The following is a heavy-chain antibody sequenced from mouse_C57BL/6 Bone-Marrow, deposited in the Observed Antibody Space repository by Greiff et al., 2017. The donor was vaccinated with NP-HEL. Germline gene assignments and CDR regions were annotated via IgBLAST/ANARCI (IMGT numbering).Heavy chain of an antibody. Sequence: QVQLQQSGAELVRPGASVTLSGKASGYTFTDYEMHWVKQTPVHGLEWIGAIDPETGGTAYNQKFKGKAILTADKSSSTAYMELRSLTSEDSAVYYCTRSPLGRSFDYWGQGTTLTVSS. D-gene: IGHD4-1*01. CDR3: TRSPLGRSFDY. CDR1: GYTFTDYE. J-gene: IGHJ2*01. V-gene: IGHV1-15*01. CDR2: IDPETGGT.